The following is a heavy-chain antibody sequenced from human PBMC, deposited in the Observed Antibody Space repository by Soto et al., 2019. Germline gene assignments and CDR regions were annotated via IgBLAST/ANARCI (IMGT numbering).Heavy chain of an antibody. D-gene: IGHD6-19*01. CDR2: ISYDGSNK. Sequence: QVQLVESGGGVVQPGRSLRLSCAASGFTFSSYAMHWVRQAPGKGLEWVAVISYDGSNKYYADSVKGRFTISRDNSKNTLYLQMNGLRAEDTAVYYCARETYSSGWTPTFDYWGQGTLVTVSS. J-gene: IGHJ4*02. V-gene: IGHV3-30-3*01. CDR1: GFTFSSYA. CDR3: ARETYSSGWTPTFDY.